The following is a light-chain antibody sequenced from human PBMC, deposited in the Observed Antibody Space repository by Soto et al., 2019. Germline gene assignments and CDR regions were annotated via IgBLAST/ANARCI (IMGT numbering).Light chain of an antibody. Sequence: EIVLTQSPATLSLSPGERATLSCRASQSVSNNYLAWYQQKPGQAPRLFIYDASNRATGIPARFSGSGSGTDFTLTISSLEPEDFAVYYCQQRSKWPITFGQGTRLEIK. CDR3: QQRSKWPIT. CDR2: DAS. CDR1: QSVSNNY. J-gene: IGKJ5*01. V-gene: IGKV3-11*01.